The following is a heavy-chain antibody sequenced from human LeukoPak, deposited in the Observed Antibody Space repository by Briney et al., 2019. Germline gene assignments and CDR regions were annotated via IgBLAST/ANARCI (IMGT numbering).Heavy chain of an antibody. CDR2: IYDSGST. D-gene: IGHD2/OR15-2a*01. CDR1: DGSISNYY. Sequence: SETLSLTCSVSDGSISNYYWSWIRQPPGKGLEWIGYIYDSGSTHYNPSLKSRVTISVDTSKNQFALKVSSVTAADTATYYCARDRELGYWGQGILVTVSS. V-gene: IGHV4-59*01. CDR3: ARDRELGY. J-gene: IGHJ4*02.